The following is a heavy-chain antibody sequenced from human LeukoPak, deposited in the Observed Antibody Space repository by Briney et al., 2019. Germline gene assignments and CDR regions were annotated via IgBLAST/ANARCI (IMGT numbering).Heavy chain of an antibody. V-gene: IGHV1-69*13. CDR3: AREGREYSGFAPWNWFDP. D-gene: IGHD5-12*01. J-gene: IGHJ5*02. CDR1: GGTFSTSA. CDR2: IVPMFETE. Sequence: ASVNVSCKASGGTFSTSAISWVRQAPGQGLEWMGVIVPMFETENYAQKLKGRVTINVDGSTSTAYMELSSLRSEDTAVYYCAREGREYSGFAPWNWFDPWGQGTLVTVSS.